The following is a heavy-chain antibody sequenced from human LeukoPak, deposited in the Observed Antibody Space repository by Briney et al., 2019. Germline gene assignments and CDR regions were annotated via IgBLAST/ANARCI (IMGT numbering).Heavy chain of an antibody. D-gene: IGHD3-10*02. V-gene: IGHV3-23*01. CDR3: AELGITMIGGV. CDR1: GFTFSRNG. Sequence: GGTLRLSCAASGFTFSRNGMTWVRQAPGKGLEWVSAISGSGGNTYYADSVKGRFTISRDNSKNTLYLQMNSLRAEDTAVYYCAELGITMIGGVWGKGTTVTISS. J-gene: IGHJ6*04. CDR2: ISGSGGNT.